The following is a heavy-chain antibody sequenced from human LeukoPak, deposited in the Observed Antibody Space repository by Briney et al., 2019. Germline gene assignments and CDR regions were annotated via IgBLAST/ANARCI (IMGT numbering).Heavy chain of an antibody. D-gene: IGHD2-15*01. Sequence: SETLSLTCEVSGDSLSSGGYSWSWIRQPPGKGLEWIGYIRYSGSTYYNPSLKSRVTISVDSSKNQFSLKVTSVTPADTAVYYCAGVRGGCIDHWGQGTLVTVSS. CDR2: IRYSGST. J-gene: IGHJ4*02. CDR3: AGVRGGCIDH. V-gene: IGHV4-61*08. CDR1: GDSLSSGGYS.